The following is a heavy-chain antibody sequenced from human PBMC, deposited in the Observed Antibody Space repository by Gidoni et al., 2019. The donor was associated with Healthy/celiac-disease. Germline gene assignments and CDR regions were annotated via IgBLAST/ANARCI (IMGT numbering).Heavy chain of an antibody. V-gene: IGHV3-48*02. Sequence: EVQLVESGGGLVQPGGSLRLSCAASGFTFSSYSMNWVRRAPGKGLEWVSYISSSSSTIYYADSVKGRFTISRDNAKNSLYLQMNSLRDEDTAVYYCARDSKQLPPYYYYYGMDVWGKGTTVTVSS. CDR3: ARDSKQLPPYYYYYGMDV. J-gene: IGHJ6*04. D-gene: IGHD2-2*01. CDR2: ISSSSSTI. CDR1: GFTFSSYS.